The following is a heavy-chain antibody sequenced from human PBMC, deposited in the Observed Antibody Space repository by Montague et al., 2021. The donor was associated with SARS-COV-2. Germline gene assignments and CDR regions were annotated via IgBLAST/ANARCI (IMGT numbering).Heavy chain of an antibody. V-gene: IGHV4-4*07. CDR1: GRSISTYP. Sequence: SDTLSLTCTVSGRSISTYPWSWIRQPAGKALEWIGRIHYNGGTTYNPSLKSRVTMSVDTSKNQFSLKMTSVTAADTAMYYCARGSGHYYSTFDNWGQGNLVTVSS. D-gene: IGHD2-15*01. CDR2: IHYNGGT. J-gene: IGHJ4*02. CDR3: ARGSGHYYSTFDN.